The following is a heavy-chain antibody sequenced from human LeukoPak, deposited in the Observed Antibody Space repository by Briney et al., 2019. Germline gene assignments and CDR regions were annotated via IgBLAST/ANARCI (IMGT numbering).Heavy chain of an antibody. CDR3: ARSNQGDDY. J-gene: IGHJ4*02. Sequence: GGSLRLSCTASGFTFSNYWMHWVRQVPGKGLVWVSRINTGGSSTTYADSVKGRFTISRDNAKNTLYLQMNSLRVEDTAVYYCARSNQGDDYWVQGTLVTVSS. D-gene: IGHD4-11*01. CDR1: GFTFSNYW. V-gene: IGHV3-74*01. CDR2: INTGGSST.